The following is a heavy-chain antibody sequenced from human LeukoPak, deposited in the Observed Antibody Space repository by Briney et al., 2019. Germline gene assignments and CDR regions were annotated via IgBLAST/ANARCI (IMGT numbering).Heavy chain of an antibody. Sequence: GGSLRLSCAASGFTFSSYAMSWVRQAPGKGLEWVSAISGSGGSTYYADSVKGRFTISRDSSKNTLYLQMNSLRAEDTAVYYCAKPHDYGDYPFYFDYWGQGTLVTVSS. CDR3: AKPHDYGDYPFYFDY. CDR1: GFTFSSYA. D-gene: IGHD4-17*01. CDR2: ISGSGGST. J-gene: IGHJ4*02. V-gene: IGHV3-23*01.